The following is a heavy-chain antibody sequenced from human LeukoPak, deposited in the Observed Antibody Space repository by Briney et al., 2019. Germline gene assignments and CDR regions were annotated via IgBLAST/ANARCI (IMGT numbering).Heavy chain of an antibody. CDR2: IYHSGST. CDR3: ARVVSSSWYGTYYYYYGMDV. Sequence: SGTLSLTCAVSGGSISSSNWWSWVRQPPGKGLEWIGEIYHSGSTNYNPSLKSRVTISVDKSKNQFSLKLSSVTTADTAVYYCARVVSSSWYGTYYYYYGMDVWGQGTTVTVSS. V-gene: IGHV4-4*02. D-gene: IGHD6-13*01. J-gene: IGHJ6*02. CDR1: GGSISSSNW.